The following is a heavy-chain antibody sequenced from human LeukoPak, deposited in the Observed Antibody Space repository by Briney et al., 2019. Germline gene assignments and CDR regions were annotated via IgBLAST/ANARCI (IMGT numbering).Heavy chain of an antibody. CDR2: ISSSSSYI. J-gene: IGHJ4*02. Sequence: GGSLRLSCAVSGFTFSSYSMNWVRQAPGKGLEWVSSISSSSSYIYYADSVKGRFTIPRDNAKNSLYLQMNSLRAEDTAVYYCARLVSGRFDYWGQGTLVTVSS. D-gene: IGHD5/OR15-5a*01. CDR1: GFTFSSYS. CDR3: ARLVSGRFDY. V-gene: IGHV3-21*01.